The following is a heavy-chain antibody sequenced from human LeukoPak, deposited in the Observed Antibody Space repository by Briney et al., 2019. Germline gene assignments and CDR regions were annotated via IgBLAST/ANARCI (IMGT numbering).Heavy chain of an antibody. CDR3: AKDARRTSGWYFFDY. J-gene: IGHJ4*02. V-gene: IGHV3-23*01. CDR1: GVAFSNQA. Sequence: PGGSLRLSCAPSGVAFSNQAMGWVRQASGKGLEWVSVISDSGDMTYYADSVKGRFTISRDNSKNPLFLQMNSLRAEDTAVYYCAKDARRTSGWYFFDYWGQGTLVTVSS. D-gene: IGHD6-19*01. CDR2: ISDSGDMT.